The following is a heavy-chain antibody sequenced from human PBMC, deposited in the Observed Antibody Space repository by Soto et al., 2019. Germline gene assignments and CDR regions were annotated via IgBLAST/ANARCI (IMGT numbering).Heavy chain of an antibody. V-gene: IGHV1-3*01. J-gene: IGHJ4*02. Sequence: GASVKVSCKASGYTFTSYAMHWVRQAPGQRLEWMGWINAGNGNTKYSQKFQGRVTITRDTSASTAYMELSSLRSEDTAVYYCARDLYTAVDTAMVLWPVDYWGQGTLVTVSS. CDR1: GYTFTSYA. CDR2: INAGNGNT. CDR3: ARDLYTAVDTAMVLWPVDY. D-gene: IGHD5-18*01.